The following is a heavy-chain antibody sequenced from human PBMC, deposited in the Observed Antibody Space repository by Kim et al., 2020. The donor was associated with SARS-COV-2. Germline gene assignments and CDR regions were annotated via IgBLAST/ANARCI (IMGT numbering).Heavy chain of an antibody. Sequence: GGSLRLSCAASGFTFSTYGMSWVRQAPGKGLEWVAVISGSGGDTYNADSVKGRFTVSRDNSKNTLYLQMNSLRAEDTAVYYCAKGRALAGGALDVWGQGTMVTVSS. CDR1: GFTFSTYG. D-gene: IGHD1-1*01. J-gene: IGHJ3*01. CDR3: AKGRALAGGALDV. V-gene: IGHV3-23*01. CDR2: ISGSGGDT.